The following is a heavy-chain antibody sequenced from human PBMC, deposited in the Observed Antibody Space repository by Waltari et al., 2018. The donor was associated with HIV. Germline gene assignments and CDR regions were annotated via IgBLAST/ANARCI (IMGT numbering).Heavy chain of an antibody. CDR1: GVSISSGGYY. CDR3: ARDGDYGGNSDWYFDL. Sequence: QVQLQESGPGLVKPSQTLSLTCTVSGVSISSGGYYWSWIRQHPGKGLEWIGYIDSSGNTYYNPSLKSRLIISVDTSKNQFSLKLSSETAADTAVYYCARDGDYGGNSDWYFDLWGRGTLVTVSS. D-gene: IGHD4-17*01. J-gene: IGHJ2*01. V-gene: IGHV4-31*03. CDR2: IDSSGNT.